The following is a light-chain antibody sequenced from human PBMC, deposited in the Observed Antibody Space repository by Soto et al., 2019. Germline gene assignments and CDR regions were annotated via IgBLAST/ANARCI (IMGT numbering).Light chain of an antibody. J-gene: IGKJ2*01. V-gene: IGKV3-20*01. CDR1: ENVATSD. CDR3: QEYGRSPYT. Sequence: EIVLTQSPGTLSLSPGERATLSCRASENVATSDLGWYQQKPGQAPRLLISGTSTRATGIPDRFSGAGSGTDFILTISRLEPEDSAIYFCQEYGRSPYTFGLGTKLEI. CDR2: GTS.